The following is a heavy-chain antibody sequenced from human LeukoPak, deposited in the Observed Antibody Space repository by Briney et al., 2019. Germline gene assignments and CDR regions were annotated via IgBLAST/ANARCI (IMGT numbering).Heavy chain of an antibody. V-gene: IGHV4-39*07. Sequence: SETLSLTCTVSGGSISSSSYYWGWIRQPPGKGLEWIGSIYYSGSTCYNPSLKSRVTISVDTSKNQFSLKLSSVTAADTAVYYCARGSSHLDYWYYYMDVWGKGTTVTVSS. CDR2: IYYSGST. D-gene: IGHD2-15*01. J-gene: IGHJ6*03. CDR3: ARGSSHLDYWYYYMDV. CDR1: GGSISSSSYY.